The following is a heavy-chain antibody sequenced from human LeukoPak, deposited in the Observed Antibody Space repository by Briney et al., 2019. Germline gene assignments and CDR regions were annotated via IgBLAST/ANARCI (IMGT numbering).Heavy chain of an antibody. V-gene: IGHV3-74*01. J-gene: IGHJ4*02. Sequence: GGSLRLSCAAFGFTFTTYWMHWVRQAPGKGLVWVSHINSDGSITSYADSVKGRFTISRDNAKNTLYLQMNSLRAEDTAVYYCARGVAARGVDYWGQGTLVTVSS. CDR2: INSDGSIT. D-gene: IGHD1-26*01. CDR3: ARGVAARGVDY. CDR1: GFTFTTYW.